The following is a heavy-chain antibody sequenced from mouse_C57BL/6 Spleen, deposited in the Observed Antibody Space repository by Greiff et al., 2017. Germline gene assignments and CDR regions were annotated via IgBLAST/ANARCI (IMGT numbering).Heavy chain of an antibody. CDR1: GFTFSDYG. CDR3: ARRSLRSPYLDY. D-gene: IGHD1-1*01. V-gene: IGHV5-17*01. Sequence: EVQLQESGGGLVKPGGSLKLSCAASGFTFSDYGMHWVRQAPEKGLEWVAYISSGSSIIYYADTVKGRFTISRDNAKNTLFLQMTSLRSEDTAMYYCARRSLRSPYLDYWGQGTTLTVSS. J-gene: IGHJ2*01. CDR2: ISSGSSII.